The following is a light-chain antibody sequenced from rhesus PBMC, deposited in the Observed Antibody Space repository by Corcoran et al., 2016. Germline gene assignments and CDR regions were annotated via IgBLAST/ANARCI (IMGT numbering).Light chain of an antibody. Sequence: QAAPTQPPSVSGSPGQSVSISCTGTSSDVGGYSFVSWYQQHPVKAPKLMIYGVSKRPSGVSDRFSGSKSANTASLTISGLQAEDEDDYYCCSYTTTRTFIFGTGTRLTVL. J-gene: IGLJ1*01. CDR2: GVS. CDR1: SSDVGGYSF. CDR3: CSYTTTRTFI. V-gene: IGLV2S7*01.